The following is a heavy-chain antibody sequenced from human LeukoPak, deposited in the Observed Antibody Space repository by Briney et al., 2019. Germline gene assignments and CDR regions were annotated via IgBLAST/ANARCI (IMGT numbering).Heavy chain of an antibody. D-gene: IGHD2-2*01. V-gene: IGHV4-4*07. CDR2: IYTSGST. J-gene: IGHJ3*02. CDR1: GGSISSYY. Sequence: SETLSLTCTVSGGSISSYYWSWIRQPAGKGLEWIGRIYTSGSTNYNPSLKSRVTMSVDTSKNQFSLKLSSVTAAATAVYYCARDRKFVVVVPAASDAFDIWGQGTMVTVSS. CDR3: ARDRKFVVVVPAASDAFDI.